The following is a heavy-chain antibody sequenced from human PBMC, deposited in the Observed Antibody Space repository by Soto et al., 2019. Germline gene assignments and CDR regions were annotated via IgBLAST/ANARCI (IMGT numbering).Heavy chain of an antibody. J-gene: IGHJ5*02. CDR2: ISYDGSNK. Sequence: GGSLRLSCAASGFTFSSYAMHWVRQAPGKGLEWVAGISYDGSNKYYADSVNGRFTNSRDNYKNKLYLQMNSLGAEDKDVDYCARPLDLGHNWFDPWGQGTLVTVSS. CDR1: GFTFSSYA. CDR3: ARPLDLGHNWFDP. V-gene: IGHV3-30-3*01.